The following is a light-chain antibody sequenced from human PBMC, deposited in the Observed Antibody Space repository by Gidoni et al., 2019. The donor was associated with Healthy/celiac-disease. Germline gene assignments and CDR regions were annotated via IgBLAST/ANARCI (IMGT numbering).Light chain of an antibody. J-gene: IGLJ2*01. CDR3: QSADSSGTYV. V-gene: IGLV3-25*03. Sequence: SYELTQPPSVSVSPGQTARITCPGDALPKQYAYWYQQKPGHAPVLVIYKDSERPSGIPERFSGSSSGTTVTLTISGVQAEDEADYYCQSADSSGTYVFGGGTKLTVL. CDR2: KDS. CDR1: ALPKQY.